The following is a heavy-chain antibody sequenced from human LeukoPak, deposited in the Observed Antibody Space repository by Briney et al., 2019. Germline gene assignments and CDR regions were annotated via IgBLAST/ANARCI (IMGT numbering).Heavy chain of an antibody. J-gene: IGHJ4*02. CDR2: MNPNSGNT. CDR3: ARGGGGSGNFDY. V-gene: IGHV1-8*01. D-gene: IGHD6-19*01. CDR1: GYTFTSYD. Sequence: ASVKVSCKASGYTFTSYDIDWVRQATGQGLEWMGWMNPNSGNTGYAQKFQGRVTMTRNTSINTAYRELSSLRSEDTAVYYCARGGGGSGNFDYWGQGTLVTVSS.